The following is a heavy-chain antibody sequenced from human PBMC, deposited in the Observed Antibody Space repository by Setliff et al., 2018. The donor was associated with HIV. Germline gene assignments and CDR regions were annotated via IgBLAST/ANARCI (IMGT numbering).Heavy chain of an antibody. CDR1: GGTFNIFS. CDR3: AKGAGFYGDYTFDH. D-gene: IGHD4-17*01. V-gene: IGHV1-69*13. Sequence: SVKVSCKTTGGTFNIFSITWVRQAPGQGLEWMGGIIPVFGPPNYAKKFQFRLTITADDSTRTVYMELNSLGSGDTAVYYCAKGAGFYGDYTFDHWGQGRQVTVSS. CDR2: IIPVFGPP. J-gene: IGHJ4*02.